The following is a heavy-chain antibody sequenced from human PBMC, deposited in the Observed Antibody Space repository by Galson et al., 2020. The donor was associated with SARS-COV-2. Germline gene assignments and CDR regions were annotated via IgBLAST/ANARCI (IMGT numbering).Heavy chain of an antibody. CDR1: GFTFSSYA. CDR3: ARDSGGDYFYPYYYYGMDV. V-gene: IGHV3-30*04. CDR2: ISYDGSNK. J-gene: IGHJ6*02. Sequence: GGSLRLSCAASGFTFSSYAMHWVRQAPGKGLEWVAVISYDGSNKYYADSVKGRFTISRDNSKNTLYLQMNSLRAEDTAVYYCARDSGGDYFYPYYYYGMDVWGQGTTVTVSS. D-gene: IGHD4-17*01.